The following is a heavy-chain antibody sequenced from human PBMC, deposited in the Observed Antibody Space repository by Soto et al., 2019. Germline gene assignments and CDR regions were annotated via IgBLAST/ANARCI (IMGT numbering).Heavy chain of an antibody. J-gene: IGHJ6*03. CDR3: ARDYYGSGSYPYYYYYMDV. CDR2: IKQDGSEK. D-gene: IGHD3-10*01. V-gene: IGHV3-7*01. CDR1: GFTFSSYW. Sequence: EVQLVESGGGLVQPGGSLRLSCAASGFTFSSYWMSWVRQAPGKGLEWVANIKQDGSEKYYVDSVKGRFTISSDNAKNSLYLQMNSLRAEDTAVYYCARDYYGSGSYPYYYYYMDVWGKGTTVTVSS.